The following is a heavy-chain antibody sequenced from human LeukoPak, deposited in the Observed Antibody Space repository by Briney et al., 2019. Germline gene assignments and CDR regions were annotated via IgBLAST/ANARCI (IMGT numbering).Heavy chain of an antibody. D-gene: IGHD2-8*02. CDR3: ARVDGGEWYYSDY. CDR2: INPNNGGT. J-gene: IGHJ4*02. Sequence: GASMKVSCKASGYTFTGYYMHWVRQAPGQGLEWMGWINPNNGGTNYAQKFQGRVTMTLDTSISTGYMELSSLRSDDTAIYFCARVDGGEWYYSDYWGQGTLVTVFS. V-gene: IGHV1-2*02. CDR1: GYTFTGYY.